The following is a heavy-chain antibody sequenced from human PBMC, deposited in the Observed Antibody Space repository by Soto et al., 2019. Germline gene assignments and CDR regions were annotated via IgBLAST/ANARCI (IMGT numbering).Heavy chain of an antibody. Sequence: QVQLVQSGAEVKKPGSSVKVSCKASGGTFSSYAISWVRQAPGQGLEWMGGIIPIFGTANYAQTFQGRVTITADKSPSTAYMELSSLRSEDTAVYYCASGSSSSFVPITFDYWGQGTLVTVSS. J-gene: IGHJ4*02. CDR3: ASGSSSSFVPITFDY. D-gene: IGHD6-6*01. V-gene: IGHV1-69*06. CDR1: GGTFSSYA. CDR2: IIPIFGTA.